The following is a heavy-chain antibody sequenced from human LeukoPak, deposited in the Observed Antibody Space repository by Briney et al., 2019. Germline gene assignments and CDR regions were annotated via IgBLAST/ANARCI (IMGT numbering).Heavy chain of an antibody. CDR1: GGSISGYY. Sequence: SETLSLTCTVSGGSISGYYWSWIRQPPGKGLEWIGYIYYSGSTNYNPSLKSRVTISVDTSKIHFSLRLSSVTAADTAVYYCARLGYSYGFGSLDPWGQGTLVTVSS. V-gene: IGHV4-59*08. CDR3: ARLGYSYGFGSLDP. J-gene: IGHJ5*02. CDR2: IYYSGST. D-gene: IGHD5-18*01.